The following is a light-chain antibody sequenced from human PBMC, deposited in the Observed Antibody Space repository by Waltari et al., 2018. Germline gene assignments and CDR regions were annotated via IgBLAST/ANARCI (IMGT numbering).Light chain of an antibody. CDR1: DSDVGAYDF. Sequence: QSALTQPASVSGSPGQSITISCSGTDSDVGAYDFVSWYQQHPGKAPHLLIYEVSNRPSGISNRFSASKSGNTAPLTISGLQAEDEADYYCSSYTTSSAPGVFGTGTRVTVL. V-gene: IGLV2-14*01. CDR3: SSYTTSSAPGV. J-gene: IGLJ1*01. CDR2: EVS.